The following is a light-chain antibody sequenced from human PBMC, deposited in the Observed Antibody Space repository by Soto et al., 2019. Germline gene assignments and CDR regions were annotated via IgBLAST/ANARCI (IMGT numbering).Light chain of an antibody. Sequence: DIVLTQSPGTPSLSPGARATLTCRARERVSSSFVSWFQQKPGEAPRLLTYGTSSRATGIPARFSGSGSGTDFTLTINGLKNEDFAMYFCQQYGTSPWTFGQGTKVDIK. CDR3: QQYGTSPWT. CDR2: GTS. J-gene: IGKJ1*01. CDR1: ERVSSSF. V-gene: IGKV3-20*01.